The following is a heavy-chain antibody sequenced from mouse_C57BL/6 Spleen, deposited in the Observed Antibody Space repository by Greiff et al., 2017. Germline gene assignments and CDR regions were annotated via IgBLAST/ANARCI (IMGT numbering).Heavy chain of an antibody. D-gene: IGHD1-1*01. CDR2: INPNNGGT. V-gene: IGHV1-18*01. Sequence: VQLQQSGPELVKPGASVKIPCKASGYTFTDYNMDWVKQSHGKSLEWIGDINPNNGGTIYNQKFKGKATLTVDKSSSTAYMELRSLTSEDTAVYYCAREMWVVATRYFDVWGTGTTVTVSS. J-gene: IGHJ1*03. CDR3: AREMWVVATRYFDV. CDR1: GYTFTDYN.